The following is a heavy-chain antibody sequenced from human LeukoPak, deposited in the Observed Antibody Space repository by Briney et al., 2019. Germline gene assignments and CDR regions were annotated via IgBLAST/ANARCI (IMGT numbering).Heavy chain of an antibody. CDR2: VYPSGRT. J-gene: IGHJ5*02. CDR1: GGSISTYY. D-gene: IGHD6-13*01. CDR3: ASGGRISAANWFDP. Sequence: SETLSLTCTVSGGSISTYYWCWIRQPAGKGLEWIGRVYPSGRTSYNPSLENRVTMSVDTSKKQFSLKLRSVTAADTAVYYCASGGRISAANWFDPWGQGTLVTVSS. V-gene: IGHV4-4*07.